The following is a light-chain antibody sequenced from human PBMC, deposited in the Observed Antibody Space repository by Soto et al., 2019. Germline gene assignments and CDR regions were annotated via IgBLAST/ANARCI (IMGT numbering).Light chain of an antibody. CDR1: QGISSY. CDR2: DAS. Sequence: DIQLTQSPSFLSASVGDRVTITCRASQGISSYLAWYQQKPGKAPKILISDASILENGVPSRFSGTGSGTEFTLTISNLQPDDFATYYCQQYHTSSITFGQGTRLEIK. J-gene: IGKJ5*01. CDR3: QQYHTSSIT. V-gene: IGKV1-9*01.